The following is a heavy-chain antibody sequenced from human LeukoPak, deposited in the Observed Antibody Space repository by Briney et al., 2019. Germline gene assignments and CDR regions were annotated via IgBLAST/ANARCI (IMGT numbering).Heavy chain of an antibody. Sequence: SETLSLTCTVSGGSISSYYWSWIRQPPGKGLEWIGYIYYSGSTNYNPSLKSRVTISVDTSKNQFSLKLSSVTAADTAVYYCARGGWGLYMDVWGKGTTVTVSS. D-gene: IGHD3-16*01. J-gene: IGHJ6*03. CDR2: IYYSGST. CDR3: ARGGWGLYMDV. CDR1: GGSISSYY. V-gene: IGHV4-59*01.